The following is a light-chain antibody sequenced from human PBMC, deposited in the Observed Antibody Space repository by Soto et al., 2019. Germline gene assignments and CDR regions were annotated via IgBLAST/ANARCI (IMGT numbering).Light chain of an antibody. J-gene: IGLJ1*01. CDR1: SSNIGAGYD. CDR2: GNS. Sequence: QSVLTQPPSVSGAPGQRVTISCTGSSSNIGAGYDVHWYQQLPGTAPKLLIYGNSNRPSGVRDRFSGSKSGTSASLAITGLQAEDEADYYCQSYDSSLTSDVFVTGTKVTVL. CDR3: QSYDSSLTSDV. V-gene: IGLV1-40*01.